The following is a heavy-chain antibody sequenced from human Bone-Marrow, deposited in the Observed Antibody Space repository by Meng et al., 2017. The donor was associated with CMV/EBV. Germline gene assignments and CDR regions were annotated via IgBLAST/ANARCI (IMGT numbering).Heavy chain of an antibody. CDR1: GDSVSSNSVA. CDR3: ARGGYGDYEYDY. Sequence: SQTLSLTCAISGDSVSSNSVAWNWIRQSPSRGLEWLGRTYYRSKWYNDYAVSVESRVTISVDTSKNQFSLKLSSVTAADTAVYYCARGGYGDYEYDYWGQGTLVTVSS. CDR2: TYYRSKWYN. J-gene: IGHJ4*02. D-gene: IGHD4-17*01. V-gene: IGHV6-1*01.